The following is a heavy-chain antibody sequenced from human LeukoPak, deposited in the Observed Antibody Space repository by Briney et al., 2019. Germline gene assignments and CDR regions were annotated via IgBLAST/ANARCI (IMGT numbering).Heavy chain of an antibody. CDR3: AILSRGSYYYDSSGYRGGLVY. D-gene: IGHD3-22*01. Sequence: ASVKVSCKASGYTFTSYAMNWVRQAPGQGLEWMGWINTNTGNPTYAQGFTGRFVYSLDTSVSTAYLQISSLKAEDTAVYYCAILSRGSYYYDSSGYRGGLVYWGQGTLVTVSS. V-gene: IGHV7-4-1*02. CDR2: INTNTGNP. J-gene: IGHJ4*02. CDR1: GYTFTSYA.